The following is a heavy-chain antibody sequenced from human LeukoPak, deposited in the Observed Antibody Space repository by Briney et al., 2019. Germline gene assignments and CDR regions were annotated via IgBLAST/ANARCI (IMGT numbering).Heavy chain of an antibody. D-gene: IGHD5-24*01. V-gene: IGHV3-48*03. J-gene: IGHJ4*02. CDR2: ISSSGSTK. CDR1: GFTFSSYA. Sequence: GGSLRLSCAASGFTFSSYAMNWVRQAPGKGLEWVSYISSSGSTKYYADSVKGRFTISRDNARNSLYLQMNSLRADDTAVYYCARGERWLLPPTDYWGQGTLVTVSS. CDR3: ARGERWLLPPTDY.